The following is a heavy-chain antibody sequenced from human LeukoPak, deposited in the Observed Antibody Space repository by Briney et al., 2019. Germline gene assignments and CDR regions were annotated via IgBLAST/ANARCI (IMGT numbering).Heavy chain of an antibody. CDR3: ARDLDQLQMANMEYFQH. Sequence: GGSLRLSCAASGFTFSSYAMHWVRQAPGKGLEWVAVISYDGSNKYYADSVKGRFTISRDNSKNTLYLQMNSLRAEDTAVYYCARDLDQLQMANMEYFQHWGQGTLVTVSS. D-gene: IGHD2-2*01. CDR1: GFTFSSYA. J-gene: IGHJ1*01. V-gene: IGHV3-30-3*01. CDR2: ISYDGSNK.